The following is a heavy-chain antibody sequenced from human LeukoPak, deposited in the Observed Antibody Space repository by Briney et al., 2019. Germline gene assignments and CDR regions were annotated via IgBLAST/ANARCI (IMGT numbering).Heavy chain of an antibody. J-gene: IGHJ4*02. CDR3: ARAFAPGYCSGSSCPFDY. CDR1: GFTFSSYS. Sequence: GGSLRLSCAASGFTFSSYSMNWVRQAPGKGLEWVSYIISGSNTIYYSDSVKGRFTISRDNARNSLYLQMNSLRAGDTAVYYCARAFAPGYCSGSSCPFDYWGQGTLVTVSS. CDR2: IISGSNTI. D-gene: IGHD2-15*01. V-gene: IGHV3-48*01.